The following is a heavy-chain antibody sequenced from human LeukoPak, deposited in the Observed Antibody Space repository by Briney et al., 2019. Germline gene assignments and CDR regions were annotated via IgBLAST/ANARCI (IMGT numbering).Heavy chain of an antibody. CDR2: INIGGTNT. V-gene: IGHV3-11*01. CDR1: GFTFNDYY. Sequence: GGSLRLSCAASGFTFNDYYMSWIRQAPGKGLEWLSYINIGGTNTHYADSVKGRFTISRDNAKKSLYLEMNNLRVEDTAVYYCATDGAGFDTWGQGVLVTVSS. CDR3: ATDGAGFDT. J-gene: IGHJ5*02.